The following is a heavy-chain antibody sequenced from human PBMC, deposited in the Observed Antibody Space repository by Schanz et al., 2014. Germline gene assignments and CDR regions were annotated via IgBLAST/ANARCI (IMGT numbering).Heavy chain of an antibody. CDR2: IGNGGVTI. Sequence: QVQLVESGGGLVKPGGSLRLSCTASGFPFSDYFMAWIRQPPGRGLEWVSYIGNGGVTIYYADSVKGRFTISRDNSKNSLYLQMNSLRAEDTAVYYCARIGGSDFDYWAQGTLVTVSS. CDR3: ARIGGSDFDY. CDR1: GFPFSDYF. J-gene: IGHJ4*02. V-gene: IGHV3-11*01. D-gene: IGHD3-10*01.